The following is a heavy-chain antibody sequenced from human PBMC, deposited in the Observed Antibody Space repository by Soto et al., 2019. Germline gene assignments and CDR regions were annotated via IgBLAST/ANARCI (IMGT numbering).Heavy chain of an antibody. Sequence: SVKVSCKASGGTFSSYAIGWVRQAPGQGLEWMGGIIPIFGTANYAQKFQGRVTITADESTSTAYMELSSLRSEDTAVYYCAICIAAADRPDYYGMDVWGQGTTVTVSS. V-gene: IGHV1-69*13. J-gene: IGHJ6*02. D-gene: IGHD6-13*01. CDR3: AICIAAADRPDYYGMDV. CDR1: GGTFSSYA. CDR2: IIPIFGTA.